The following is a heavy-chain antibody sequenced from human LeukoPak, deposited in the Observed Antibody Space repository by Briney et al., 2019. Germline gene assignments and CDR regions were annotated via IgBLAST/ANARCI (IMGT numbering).Heavy chain of an antibody. CDR2: IIPILGIA. D-gene: IGHD3-22*01. J-gene: IGHJ4*02. CDR1: GGTFSSYT. V-gene: IGHV1-69*02. Sequence: GASVKVSCKASGGTFSSYTISWVRQAPGQGLEWMGRIIPILGIANYAQKFQGRVTITADKSTSTAYMELSNLRSEDTAVYYCVRSSDSSGYFDYWGQGTLVTVSS. CDR3: VRSSDSSGYFDY.